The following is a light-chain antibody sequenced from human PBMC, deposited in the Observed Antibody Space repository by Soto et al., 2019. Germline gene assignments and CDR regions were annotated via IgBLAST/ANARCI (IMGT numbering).Light chain of an antibody. CDR3: QQYSSYPLT. J-gene: IGKJ4*01. Sequence: DIQMTQSPSTLSASIGDRVTITCRASQSISTWLAWYQQKPGKAPKLLINDASNLESGVPSRVSGSGSGTEFTLTITGLQPDDFATYYCQQYSSYPLTFGGGTKVEVK. CDR2: DAS. CDR1: QSISTW. V-gene: IGKV1-5*01.